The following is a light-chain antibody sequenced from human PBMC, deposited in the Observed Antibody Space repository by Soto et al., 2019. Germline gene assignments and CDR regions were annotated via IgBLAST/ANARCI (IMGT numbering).Light chain of an antibody. V-gene: IGLV2-11*01. CDR1: SSDVGGYDY. Sequence: QSALTQPRSVSGSPGQSVTISCTGPSSDVGGYDYVSWFQHHPGKVPKLMLYDVTKRPSGVPDRFSASKSGNTASLTISGLQAEDEAYYYCCSYGGYFWVFGGGTKLTVL. CDR2: DVT. CDR3: CSYGGYFWV. J-gene: IGLJ3*02.